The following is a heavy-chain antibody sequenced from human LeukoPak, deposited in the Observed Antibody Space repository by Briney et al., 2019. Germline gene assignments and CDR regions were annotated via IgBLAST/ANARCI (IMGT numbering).Heavy chain of an antibody. CDR1: AFSVTSNY. V-gene: IGHV3-7*04. CDR2: IKQDGSEK. J-gene: IGHJ4*02. Sequence: GGSLRLSCATSAFSVTSNYMSWVRQAPGKGLEWVANIKQDGSEKYYVDSVKGRFTISRDNAKNSVYLQMNSLRAEDTAVYYCARRHHFGFLDSWGQGTLVTVSS. D-gene: IGHD3-10*01. CDR3: ARRHHFGFLDS.